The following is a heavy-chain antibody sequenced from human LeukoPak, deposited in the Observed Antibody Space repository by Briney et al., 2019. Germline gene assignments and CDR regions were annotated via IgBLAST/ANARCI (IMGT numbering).Heavy chain of an antibody. V-gene: IGHV4-30-4*08. CDR2: IYYSGST. Sequence: SETLSLTCTVSGGSISSGDYYWSWIRQPPGKGLEWVGYIYYSGSTYYNPSLKSRVTISVDTSKNQFSLKLSSVTAADTAVYYCARDSSGYDSFRLYHYYYYMDVWGKGTTVTVSS. D-gene: IGHD5-12*01. CDR3: ARDSSGYDSFRLYHYYYYMDV. J-gene: IGHJ6*03. CDR1: GGSISSGDYY.